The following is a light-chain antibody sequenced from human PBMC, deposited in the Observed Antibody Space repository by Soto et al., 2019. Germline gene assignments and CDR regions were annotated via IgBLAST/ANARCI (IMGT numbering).Light chain of an antibody. CDR2: KIS. Sequence: ETVMTQTPLSLPVTLRQPASISCRSSQSPVYSDGNTYLSWFQQRPGQPPRLLIYKISNRVSGVPDRFSGSGAGTDFTLRISRVEAEDVGIYYCMQAAHFPLSFGQGTRLEIK. CDR1: QSPVYSDGNTY. J-gene: IGKJ2*03. CDR3: MQAAHFPLS. V-gene: IGKV2-24*01.